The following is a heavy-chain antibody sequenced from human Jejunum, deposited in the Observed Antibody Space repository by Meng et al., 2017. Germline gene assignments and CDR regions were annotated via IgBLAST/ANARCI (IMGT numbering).Heavy chain of an antibody. Sequence: SETLSLTCTVSGASVGSDTHRWSWIRQSAGKGLEWIGRIYSSGTTNYNPSLKSRVTISLDTSKNQFSLDLSSVTAADTAVYYCVRGIGPTVTAGAYWGQGTLVTVSS. CDR1: GASVGSDTHR. V-gene: IGHV4-61*02. CDR2: IYSSGTT. CDR3: VRGIGPTVTAGAY. J-gene: IGHJ4*02. D-gene: IGHD4-17*01.